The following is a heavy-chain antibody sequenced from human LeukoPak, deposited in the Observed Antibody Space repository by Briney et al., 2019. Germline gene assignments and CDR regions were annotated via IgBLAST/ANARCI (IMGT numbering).Heavy chain of an antibody. V-gene: IGHV4-59*01. Sequence: SETLSLTCTVSGGSISSYYWSWIRQPPGKGLEWIGYIYYSGSTNYNPSLKSRVTISLDTSKNQFPLKLSSVTAADTAVYYCARAGSYYYVDYWGRGTLVTVSS. CDR2: IYYSGST. CDR3: ARAGSYYYVDY. CDR1: GGSISSYY. D-gene: IGHD1-26*01. J-gene: IGHJ4*02.